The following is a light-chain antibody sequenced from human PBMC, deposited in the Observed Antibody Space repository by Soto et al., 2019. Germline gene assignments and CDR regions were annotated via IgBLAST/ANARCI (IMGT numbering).Light chain of an antibody. CDR1: TNDIGGYNY. CDR2: EVR. CDR3: CSDTNSAALV. Sequence: QSALTQPASVSGSPGQSITISCSGTTNDIGGYNYVSWYQHHPGKVPKVIIYEVRNRPSGVSNRFSGSKSGNTASLTISGLQAEDEDDYSCCSDTNSAALVFGGGTKLTVL. J-gene: IGLJ3*02. V-gene: IGLV2-14*01.